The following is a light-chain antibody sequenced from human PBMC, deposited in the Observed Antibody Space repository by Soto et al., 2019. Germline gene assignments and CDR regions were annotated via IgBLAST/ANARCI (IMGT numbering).Light chain of an antibody. CDR3: GTWESYLSVGV. V-gene: IGLV1-51*01. CDR2: DND. CDR1: GSNIGSNS. Sequence: QSVLTQPPSVSAAPGQTVTISCSGRGSNIGSNSVSWYQQVPGTPPKLLLYDNDKRPSGIPDRFFGSKSGTSATLGIAGLQTADEADYYCGTWESYLSVGVFGGGTQLTVL. J-gene: IGLJ2*01.